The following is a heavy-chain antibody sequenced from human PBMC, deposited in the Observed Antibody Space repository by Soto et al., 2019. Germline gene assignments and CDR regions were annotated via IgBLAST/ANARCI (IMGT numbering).Heavy chain of an antibody. CDR1: GFTFSSYA. CDR3: AKGIGFRDLPTSSL. J-gene: IGHJ6*02. D-gene: IGHD5-12*01. CDR2: ISGSGGTT. V-gene: IGHV3-23*01. Sequence: PGGSLRLSCAASGFTFSSYAMIWVRQAPGKGLEWVSGISGSGGTTYYADSVKGRFTISRDNSKKTLYLQINSLRADDTVVYYCAKGIGFRDLPTSSLCGQGTTVTDSS.